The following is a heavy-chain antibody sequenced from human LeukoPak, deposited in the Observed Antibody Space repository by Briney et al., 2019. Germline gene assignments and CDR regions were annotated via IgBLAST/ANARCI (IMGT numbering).Heavy chain of an antibody. CDR2: IYYSGST. V-gene: IGHV4-39*07. Sequence: PSETLSLTCTVSGGSISSSSYYWGWIRQPPGKGLEWIGSIYYSGSTYYNPSLKGRVTMSVDTSKNQFSLKLSSVTAADTAVYYCARVDGRYYYGSGSYSLALDAFDIWGQGTMVTVSS. CDR1: GGSISSSSYY. CDR3: ARVDGRYYYGSGSYSLALDAFDI. J-gene: IGHJ3*02. D-gene: IGHD3-10*01.